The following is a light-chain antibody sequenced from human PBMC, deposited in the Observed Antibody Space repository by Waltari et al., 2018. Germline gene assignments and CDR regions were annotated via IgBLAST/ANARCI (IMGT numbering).Light chain of an antibody. CDR1: SSPLLPSAY. V-gene: IGLV2-14*03. Sequence: QSPPTPPASVSGSPAPWITTSSTGPSSPLLPSAYVSCFQQHPGTAPQVIIYDVTNRPSGVSNRFSGSKSANTASLTISGLQAEDEADYYCSSQTSDGVVLFGGGTKVTVL. J-gene: IGLJ2*01. CDR3: SSQTSDGVVL. CDR2: DVT.